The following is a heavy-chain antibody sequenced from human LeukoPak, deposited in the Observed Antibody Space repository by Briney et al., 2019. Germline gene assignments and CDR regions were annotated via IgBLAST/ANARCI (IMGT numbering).Heavy chain of an antibody. CDR1: GFTFSSYA. CDR3: ARGSHGHVVVPAALDY. Sequence: PGGSLRLSCAASGFTFSSYAMSWVRQPPGKGLEWIGEINHSGSTNYNPSLKSRVTISVDTSKNQFSLKLSSVTAADTAVYYCARGSHGHVVVPAALDYWGQGTLVTVSS. CDR2: INHSGST. D-gene: IGHD2-2*01. V-gene: IGHV4-34*01. J-gene: IGHJ4*02.